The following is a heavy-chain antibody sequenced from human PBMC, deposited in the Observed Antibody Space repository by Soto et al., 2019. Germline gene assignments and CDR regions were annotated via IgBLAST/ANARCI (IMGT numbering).Heavy chain of an antibody. D-gene: IGHD1-7*01. CDR1: GFTLSLYT. CDR2: LGVSDDR. CDR3: ARLTVMPELATLEEDN. V-gene: IGHV3-21*01. J-gene: IGHJ4*02. Sequence: VQLLESGGVLVKPGGSLQLSCAASGFTLSLYTINLVRQAPGKGLEWVSSLGVSDDRFYADSVKGRFTISRDNAKHALYLALLGLRVAATAVYYCARLTVMPELATLEEDNWGQGTLVTVAS.